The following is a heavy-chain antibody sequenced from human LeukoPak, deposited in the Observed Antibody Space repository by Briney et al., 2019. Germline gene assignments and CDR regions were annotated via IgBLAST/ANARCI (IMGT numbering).Heavy chain of an antibody. CDR3: ARVMSGYDSSGYSSKMFDY. Sequence: ATVKVSCKASGYTFTSYYMHWVRQAPGQGLEWMGIINPSGGSTSYAQKFQSRVTMTRDTSTSTVYMELSSLRSEDTAVYYCARVMSGYDSSGYSSKMFDYWGPGKLATVSS. CDR2: INPSGGST. V-gene: IGHV1-46*01. CDR1: GYTFTSYY. D-gene: IGHD3-22*01. J-gene: IGHJ4*01.